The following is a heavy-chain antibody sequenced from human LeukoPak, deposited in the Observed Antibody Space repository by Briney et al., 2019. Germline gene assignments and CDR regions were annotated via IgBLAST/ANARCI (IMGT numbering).Heavy chain of an antibody. CDR1: GFTFSSYW. Sequence: GGSLRLSCAASGFTFSSYWMSWGRQAAGQGLEWVADIKQDGSEKYYVDSVKRRFTISRDNAKNSLYLQMDSLRAEDTAVYYCAKGYCSGGSCYSFDYWGQGTLVTVSS. V-gene: IGHV3-7*01. D-gene: IGHD2-15*01. CDR2: IKQDGSEK. CDR3: AKGYCSGGSCYSFDY. J-gene: IGHJ4*02.